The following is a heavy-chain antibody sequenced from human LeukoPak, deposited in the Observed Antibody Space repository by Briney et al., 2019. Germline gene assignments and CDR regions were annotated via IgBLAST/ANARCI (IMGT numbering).Heavy chain of an antibody. D-gene: IGHD5-18*01. CDR1: GFTFSIYE. J-gene: IGHJ4*02. V-gene: IGHV3-48*03. Sequence: GGSLRLSCAASGFTFSIYEMDWVRQAPGKGLEWVSYISSSGSTIYYADSVKGRFTISRDNAKNSLYLQMNSLRAEDTAVYYCARSEKGYSYGYAEASFDYWGQGTLVTVPS. CDR3: ARSEKGYSYGYAEASFDY. CDR2: ISSSGSTI.